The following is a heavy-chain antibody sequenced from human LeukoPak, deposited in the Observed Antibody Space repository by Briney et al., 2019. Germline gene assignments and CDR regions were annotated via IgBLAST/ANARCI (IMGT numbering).Heavy chain of an antibody. V-gene: IGHV3-9*01. CDR3: AVLHYYAMDV. J-gene: IGHJ6*02. CDR2: ISWNSGTK. D-gene: IGHD2-8*01. Sequence: PSRSLRLSCAASGFTFDDYAMHWVRQAPGKGLEWVSGISWNSGTKGYADSVKGRFTISRDNAKNSLYLQMNSLRGEDAALYYCAVLHYYAMDVWGQGTTVTVSS. CDR1: GFTFDDYA.